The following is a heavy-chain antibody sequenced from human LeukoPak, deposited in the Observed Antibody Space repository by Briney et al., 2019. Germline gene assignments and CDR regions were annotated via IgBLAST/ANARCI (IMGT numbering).Heavy chain of an antibody. Sequence: GGSLRLSCTASGFTFSGYWMRWVRQTPGKGLEWVANIKHVGNEKYYVDSVKGRFTISRDNAENSLYLQTDSLRAEDTAVYYCARNRNYYDKRDYRTDPFDVWGPGTMVTVSS. V-gene: IGHV3-7*03. J-gene: IGHJ3*01. CDR1: GFTFSGYW. CDR2: IKHVGNEK. D-gene: IGHD3-22*01. CDR3: ARNRNYYDKRDYRTDPFDV.